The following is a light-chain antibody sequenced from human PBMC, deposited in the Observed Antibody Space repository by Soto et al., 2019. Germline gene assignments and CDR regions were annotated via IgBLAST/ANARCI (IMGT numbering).Light chain of an antibody. Sequence: QSVLTQPPSMSGSPGQSVTISCTGTSSDVGGYNDVSWYQQHPGKAPKLIIYDVTKRPSGVPDRVSGSNSGNTASLTISGLQDEDDDDYCCCSYAGSYTSVFGGGTKLTVL. CDR3: CSYAGSYTSV. V-gene: IGLV2-11*01. J-gene: IGLJ2*01. CDR2: DVT. CDR1: SSDVGGYND.